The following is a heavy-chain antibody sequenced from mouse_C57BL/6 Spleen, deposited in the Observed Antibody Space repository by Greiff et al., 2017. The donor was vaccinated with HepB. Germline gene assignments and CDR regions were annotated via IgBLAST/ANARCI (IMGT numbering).Heavy chain of an antibody. Sequence: VQLQQPGAELVKPGASVKLSCKASGYTFTSYWMYWVKQRPGQGLEWIGMIHPNSGSTNYNEKFKSKATLTVDKTSSTDYMQLSSLTSEDSAVYYSARRGYYYAMDYWGQGTSVTVSS. CDR3: ARRGYYYAMDY. CDR1: GYTFTSYW. CDR2: IHPNSGST. V-gene: IGHV1-64*01. J-gene: IGHJ4*01.